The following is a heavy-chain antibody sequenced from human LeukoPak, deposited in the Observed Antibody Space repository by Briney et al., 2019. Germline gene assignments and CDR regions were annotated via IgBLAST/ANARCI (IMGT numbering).Heavy chain of an antibody. CDR1: GFTFSGYN. Sequence: PGGSLRLSCAASGFTFSGYNMRWIRQAPGKGLEWVSSISRSGSTKYYADSVKGRFTISRDNAKNSLLLQMNSLRAEDTAVYYCARVLRYCSGGNCYSGGLGYMDVWGKGTTVTISS. CDR2: ISRSGSTK. D-gene: IGHD2-15*01. CDR3: ARVLRYCSGGNCYSGGLGYMDV. J-gene: IGHJ6*03. V-gene: IGHV3-11*01.